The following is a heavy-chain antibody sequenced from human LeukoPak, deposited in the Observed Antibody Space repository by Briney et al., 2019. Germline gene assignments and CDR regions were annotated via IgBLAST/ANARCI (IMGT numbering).Heavy chain of an antibody. Sequence: SETLSLTCTVSGDAISNYYWSWIRQPPGKGLEWIGCIYYSGSPKYNPSLKSRVTISVDTSKNQFSLKLSSVTATDTAVYFCARPYTSGWYGVFDIWGQGTMVTVSS. CDR3: ARPYTSGWYGVFDI. D-gene: IGHD6-19*01. CDR2: IYYSGSP. J-gene: IGHJ3*02. V-gene: IGHV4-59*08. CDR1: GDAISNYY.